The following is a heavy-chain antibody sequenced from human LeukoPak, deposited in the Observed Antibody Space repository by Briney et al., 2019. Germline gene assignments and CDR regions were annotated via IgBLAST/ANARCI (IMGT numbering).Heavy chain of an antibody. CDR1: GGSISSYY. J-gene: IGHJ5*02. CDR3: ARAPFTIFGAANWFDP. D-gene: IGHD3-3*01. Sequence: PSETLSLTCTVSGGSISSYYWSWIRQPPGKGLEWIGYIYYSGSTNYNPSLKSRVTISVDTSKNHFSLKLSSVAAVDTAVYYCARAPFTIFGAANWFDPWGEGTLVTVSS. V-gene: IGHV4-59*01. CDR2: IYYSGST.